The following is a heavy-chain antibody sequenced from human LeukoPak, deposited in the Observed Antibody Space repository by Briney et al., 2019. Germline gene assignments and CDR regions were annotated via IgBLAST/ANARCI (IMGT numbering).Heavy chain of an antibody. V-gene: IGHV4-59*01. CDR2: IYYSGST. Sequence: SETLSLTCTVSDGSISSYYWSWIRQPPGKGLEWIGYIYYSGSTNYNPSLKSRVTISVDTSMNQFSLKLSSVTAADTAVYYCARSRGSIAVAGPTGWFDPWGQGTLVTVSS. J-gene: IGHJ5*02. CDR1: DGSISSYY. D-gene: IGHD6-19*01. CDR3: ARSRGSIAVAGPTGWFDP.